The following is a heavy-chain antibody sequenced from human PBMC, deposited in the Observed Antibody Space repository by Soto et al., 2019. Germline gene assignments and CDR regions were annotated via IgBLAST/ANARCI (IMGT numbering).Heavy chain of an antibody. CDR3: AREVSGSYYGVWDY. Sequence: GGSLRLSCAASGFTFSSYGMHWVRQAQGKGLEWVAVIWYDGSNKYYADSVKGRFTISRDNSKNTLYLQMNSLRAEDTAVYYCAREVSGSYYGVWDYWGQGTLVTVSS. CDR1: GFTFSSYG. D-gene: IGHD1-26*01. CDR2: IWYDGSNK. J-gene: IGHJ4*02. V-gene: IGHV3-33*01.